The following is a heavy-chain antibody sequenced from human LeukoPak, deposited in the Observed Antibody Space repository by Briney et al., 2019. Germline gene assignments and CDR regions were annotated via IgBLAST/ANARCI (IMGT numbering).Heavy chain of an antibody. CDR1: GSTFSSYS. CDR2: ISSSSSYI. J-gene: IGHJ5*02. Sequence: GGSLRLSCAASGSTFSSYSMNWVRQAPGKGLEWVSSISSSSSYIYYADSVKGRFTISRDNAKNSLYLQMNSLRAEDTAVYYCARGAVAIRGNWFDPWGQGTLVTVSS. CDR3: ARGAVAIRGNWFDP. D-gene: IGHD6-19*01. V-gene: IGHV3-21*01.